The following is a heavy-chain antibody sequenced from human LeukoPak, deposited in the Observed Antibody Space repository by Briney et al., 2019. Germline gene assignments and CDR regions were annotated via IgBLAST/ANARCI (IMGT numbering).Heavy chain of an antibody. J-gene: IGHJ4*02. V-gene: IGHV1-18*01. CDR3: AREARLIVATILDY. CDR1: GYTFTSYG. Sequence: ASVKVSCKASGYTFTSYGISWVRQAPGQGLEWMGWISAYNGNKNYAQKLQGRVTMTTDTSTSTAYMELRSLRSDDTAVYYCAREARLIVATILDYWGQGTLVTVSS. D-gene: IGHD5-12*01. CDR2: ISAYNGNK.